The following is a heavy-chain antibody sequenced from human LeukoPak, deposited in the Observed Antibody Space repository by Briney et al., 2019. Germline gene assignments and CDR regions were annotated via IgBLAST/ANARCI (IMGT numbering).Heavy chain of an antibody. V-gene: IGHV4-34*01. CDR3: ARKVGYYGSGSYYGL. J-gene: IGHJ4*02. D-gene: IGHD3-10*01. Sequence: GSLRLSCAASGFTFSSYSMNWVRQPPGKGLEWIGEINHSGSTNYNPSLKSRVTISVDTSKNQFSLKLSSVTAADTAVYYCARKVGYYGSGSYYGLWGQGTLVTGSS. CDR2: INHSGST. CDR1: GFTFSSYS.